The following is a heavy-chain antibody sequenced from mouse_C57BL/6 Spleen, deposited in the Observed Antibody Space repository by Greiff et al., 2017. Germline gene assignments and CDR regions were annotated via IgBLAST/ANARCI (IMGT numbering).Heavy chain of an antibody. CDR3: ARYFYYYGSSYWYYDV. D-gene: IGHD1-1*01. J-gene: IGHJ1*03. V-gene: IGHV1-42*01. CDR1: GYSFTGYY. CDR2: INPSTGGT. Sequence: VQLQQSGPELVKPGASVKISCKASGYSFTGYYMNWVKQSPEKSLEWIGEINPSTGGTTYNQKFKAKATVTVDKSSSTAYMQIKSLTSEDSAVYYCARYFYYYGSSYWYYDVWGTGTTVT.